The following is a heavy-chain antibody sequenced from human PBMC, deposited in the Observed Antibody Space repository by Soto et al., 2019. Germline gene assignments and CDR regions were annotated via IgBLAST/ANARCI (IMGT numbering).Heavy chain of an antibody. CDR1: GGSISSGGYY. D-gene: IGHD3-10*01. V-gene: IGHV4-31*03. Sequence: SETLSLTCTVSGGSISSGGYYWSWIRQHPGKGLEWIGYIYYSGSTYYNPSLKSRVTISVDTSKNQFSLKLSSVTAADTAVYYCARVPKNYYGSGSYYTPPYYFDYWGQGTLVTVSS. J-gene: IGHJ4*02. CDR2: IYYSGST. CDR3: ARVPKNYYGSGSYYTPPYYFDY.